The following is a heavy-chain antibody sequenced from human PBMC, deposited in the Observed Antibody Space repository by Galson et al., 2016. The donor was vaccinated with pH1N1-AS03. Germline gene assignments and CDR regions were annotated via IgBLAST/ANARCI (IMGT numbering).Heavy chain of an antibody. V-gene: IGHV3-48*04. CDR2: ISSSSRIM. CDR1: GFTFTSYS. D-gene: IGHD2-15*01. Sequence: SLRLSCAASGFTFTSYSMNWVRQAPGKGLEWVSYISSSSRIMFYADTVKGRFTVSRDNAKNSLYLQMNSLRAEDTAVYYCHAYGYWGQGTLVAVSS. J-gene: IGHJ4*02. CDR3: HAYGY.